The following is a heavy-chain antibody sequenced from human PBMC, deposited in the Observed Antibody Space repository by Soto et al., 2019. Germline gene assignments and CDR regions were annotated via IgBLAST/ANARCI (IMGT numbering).Heavy chain of an antibody. Sequence: ASVKVSCKASGYTFTSYAMHWVRHAPGQRLEWMGWINAGNGNTKYSQKFQGRVTITRDTSASTAYMELSSLRSEDTAVYYCARRGFSYGPRNWFDPWGQGTLVTVSS. CDR2: INAGNGNT. J-gene: IGHJ5*02. D-gene: IGHD5-18*01. CDR1: GYTFTSYA. V-gene: IGHV1-3*01. CDR3: ARRGFSYGPRNWFDP.